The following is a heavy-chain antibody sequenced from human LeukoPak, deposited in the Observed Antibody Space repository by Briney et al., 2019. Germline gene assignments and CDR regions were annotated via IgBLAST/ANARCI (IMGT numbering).Heavy chain of an antibody. V-gene: IGHV4-59*01. CDR2: ISYSGNT. D-gene: IGHD4-17*01. CDR3: ARADYGDHGTTCDI. J-gene: IGHJ3*02. Sequence: PSETLSLTCTVSGASITSYFWTWIRQPPGKGLDWIAYISYSGNTNYNPSLKSRVTISIDTSKNQFSLKLTSATAADTAMYYCARADYGDHGTTCDIRGQGTMVTVSS. CDR1: GASITSYF.